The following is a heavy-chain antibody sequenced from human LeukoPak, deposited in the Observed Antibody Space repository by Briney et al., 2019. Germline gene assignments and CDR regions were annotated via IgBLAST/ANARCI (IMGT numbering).Heavy chain of an antibody. CDR2: IYYSGST. J-gene: IGHJ1*01. D-gene: IGHD3-10*01. CDR3: ARARGAAEYFQH. Sequence: SETLSLTCTVSGGSISSSSYYWGWIRQPPGKGLEWIGSIYYSGSTYYNPSLKSRVTISVDTSKNQFSLKLSSVTTADTAVYFCARARGAAEYFQHWGQGTLVTVSS. V-gene: IGHV4-39*07. CDR1: GGSISSSSYY.